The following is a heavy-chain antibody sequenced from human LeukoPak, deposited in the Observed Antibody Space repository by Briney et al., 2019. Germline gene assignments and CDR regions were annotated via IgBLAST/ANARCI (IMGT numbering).Heavy chain of an antibody. CDR3: ARDRIAVAGPFDY. Sequence: SETLSLTCTVSGGSISSGGYYWSWIRQPPGKGLEWIGSIYYSGSTYYNPSLKSRVTISVGTSKNQFSLKLSSVTAADTAVYYCARDRIAVAGPFDYWGQGTLVTVSS. J-gene: IGHJ4*02. V-gene: IGHV4-39*01. CDR1: GGSISSGGYY. D-gene: IGHD6-19*01. CDR2: IYYSGST.